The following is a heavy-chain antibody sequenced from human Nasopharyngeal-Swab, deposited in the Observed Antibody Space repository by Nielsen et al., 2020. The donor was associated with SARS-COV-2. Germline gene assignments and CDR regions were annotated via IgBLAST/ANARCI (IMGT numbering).Heavy chain of an antibody. CDR2: INNSGST. J-gene: IGHJ6*02. V-gene: IGHV4-39*07. D-gene: IGHD3-3*01. CDR3: ARVTIFGGSYGMDV. CDR1: GGSISSSSYY. Sequence: SETLSLTCTVSGGSISSSSYYWGWIRQPPGKGLEWIGEINNSGSTNYNPSLKSRVTISVDTSKNQFSLKLSSVTAADTAVYYCARVTIFGGSYGMDVWGQGTTVTVSS.